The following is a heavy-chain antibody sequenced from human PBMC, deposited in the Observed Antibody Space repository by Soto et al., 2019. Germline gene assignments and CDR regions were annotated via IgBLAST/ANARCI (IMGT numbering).Heavy chain of an antibody. V-gene: IGHV4-59*11. Sequence: QVQLQESGPGLVKPSETLSLTCSVSGGSIRSHYWSWIRQPPGKGLVWIGHIYYTGNTNYNPSLKRRVTISVDTSKNQFSLNLSSVTAADTAVYYCARDTSAFDFWGQGTMVTVSS. CDR1: GGSIRSHY. D-gene: IGHD2-2*01. CDR3: ARDTSAFDF. CDR2: IYYTGNT. J-gene: IGHJ3*01.